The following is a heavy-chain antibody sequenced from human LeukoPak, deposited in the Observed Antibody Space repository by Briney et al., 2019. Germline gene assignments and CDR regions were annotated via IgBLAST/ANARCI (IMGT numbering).Heavy chain of an antibody. CDR3: ARAAHYYDSGGFLPEAFDV. CDR1: GFTFNNYN. CDR2: ITSTSSTI. V-gene: IGHV3-48*04. J-gene: IGHJ3*01. D-gene: IGHD3-22*01. Sequence: GRSLRLSCTASGFTFNNYNMNWVRQAPGKGLEWVSYITSTSSTIYYADSVKGRFTISRDNARNSLYLQMNSLRAEDTAVYYCARAAHYYDSGGFLPEAFDVWGQGTMVTVSS.